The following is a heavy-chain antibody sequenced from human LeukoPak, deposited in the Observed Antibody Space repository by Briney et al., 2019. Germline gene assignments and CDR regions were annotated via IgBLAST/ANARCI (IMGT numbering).Heavy chain of an antibody. CDR3: ARDDFWSGSIAFDI. Sequence: KTSETLSLTCTVSGGSISSYYWSWIRQAAGKGLEWIGRIYTSGSTNYNPSLKSRVTMSVDTSKNQFSLKLSSVTAADTAVYYCARDDFWSGSIAFDIWGQGTMVTVSS. D-gene: IGHD3-3*01. CDR1: GGSISSYY. CDR2: IYTSGST. J-gene: IGHJ3*02. V-gene: IGHV4-4*07.